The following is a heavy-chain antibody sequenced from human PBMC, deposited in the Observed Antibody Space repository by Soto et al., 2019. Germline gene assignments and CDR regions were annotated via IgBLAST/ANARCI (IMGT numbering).Heavy chain of an antibody. D-gene: IGHD6-19*01. J-gene: IGHJ4*02. Sequence: GGSLRLSCAASGFILKNYAMTWVRQAPGKGLEPASGISGNGDKTYYPDSVKGRFTISRDNSKNTLYLQMSSLRAEDTAVYYCVRLSSVRGYYFDYWGQGTLVTVSS. V-gene: IGHV3-64D*06. CDR3: VRLSSVRGYYFDY. CDR1: GFILKNYA. CDR2: ISGNGDKT.